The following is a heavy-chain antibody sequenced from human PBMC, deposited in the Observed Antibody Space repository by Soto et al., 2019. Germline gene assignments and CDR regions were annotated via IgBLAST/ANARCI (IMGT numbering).Heavy chain of an antibody. J-gene: IGHJ5*02. D-gene: IGHD6-19*01. CDR2: ISTYDGNT. Sequence: ASVKVSCKASGYTFFTYGITWVRQAPGQGLEWMGWISTYDGNTDYAQKLQGRVTMTTDTSTRTAYMELRSLRSDDTAVYYCARKSSSGWYLSRPNWFDPWGQGTLVTVSS. CDR1: GYTFFTYG. CDR3: ARKSSSGWYLSRPNWFDP. V-gene: IGHV1-18*01.